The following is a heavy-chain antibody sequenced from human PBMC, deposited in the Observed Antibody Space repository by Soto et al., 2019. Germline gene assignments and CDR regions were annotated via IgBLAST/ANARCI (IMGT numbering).Heavy chain of an antibody. V-gene: IGHV1-3*01. CDR1: GYTFTCYA. J-gene: IGHJ5*02. CDR2: INAGNGNT. CDR3: ASWGRRVTPEFDP. Sequence: GASADVSSKESGYTFTCYARHWLHQAPGQRLEWMGWINAGNGNTKYSQKFQGRVTITRDTSASTAYMELSSLRSEDTAVYYCASWGRRVTPEFDPWGQGTLVTVSS. D-gene: IGHD3-16*01.